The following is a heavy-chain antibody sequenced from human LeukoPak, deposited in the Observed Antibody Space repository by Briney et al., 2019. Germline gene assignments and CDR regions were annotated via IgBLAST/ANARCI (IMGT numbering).Heavy chain of an antibody. CDR3: ARDRGTKYYFGY. Sequence: PGGSLRLSCAASGFTFSSYWMSWVRQAPGKGLEWVANIKYDGSEKYYVDSVKGRFAISRDNAKDSLYLQMNSLRAEDTAVYYCARDRGTKYYFGYWGQGTLVTVSS. CDR2: IKYDGSEK. D-gene: IGHD1-26*01. CDR1: GFTFSSYW. J-gene: IGHJ4*02. V-gene: IGHV3-7*01.